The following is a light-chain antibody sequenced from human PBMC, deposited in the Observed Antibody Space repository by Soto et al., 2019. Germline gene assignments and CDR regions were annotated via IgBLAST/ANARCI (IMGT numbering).Light chain of an antibody. CDR2: DAS. Sequence: LTQSPATLSLSPWERATLSCRASQSITTYLAWYQQRPGQAPRLLISDASNRVPGVPVRFSGSGSGTDFTLTITSLEPEDFAVYYCLHRSDWPPGITFGHGTRLEIK. V-gene: IGKV3-11*01. CDR1: QSITTY. J-gene: IGKJ5*01. CDR3: LHRSDWPPGIT.